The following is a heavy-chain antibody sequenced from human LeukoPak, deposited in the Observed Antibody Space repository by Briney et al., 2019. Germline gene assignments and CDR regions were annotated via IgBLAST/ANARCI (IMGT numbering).Heavy chain of an antibody. V-gene: IGHV3-15*04. Sequence: GGSLRLSCAASGFSFSDAWMSWVRQIPGKGLEWVGRIESKTDGGTTDYAAPVKGRFTISRDDSTNTLYLQMNSLKSEDTAVYYCTTYGSGRKFDYWGQGILVTVSS. J-gene: IGHJ4*02. D-gene: IGHD3-10*01. CDR1: GFSFSDAW. CDR3: TTYGSGRKFDY. CDR2: IESKTDGGTT.